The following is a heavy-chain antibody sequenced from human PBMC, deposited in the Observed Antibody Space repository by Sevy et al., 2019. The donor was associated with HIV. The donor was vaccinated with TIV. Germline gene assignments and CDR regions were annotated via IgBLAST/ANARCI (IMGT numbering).Heavy chain of an antibody. Sequence: SETLSLTCTVSGGSISSSSYYWGWIRQPPGKGLEWIGSIYYSGSTYYNPSLKSRVTISVDTSKNQFSLKLSSVTAADTAVYYCARLGDSNYGNNWFYPWGQGTLVTVSS. CDR3: ARLGDSNYGNNWFYP. V-gene: IGHV4-39*01. CDR1: GGSISSSSYY. J-gene: IGHJ5*02. CDR2: IYYSGST. D-gene: IGHD4-4*01.